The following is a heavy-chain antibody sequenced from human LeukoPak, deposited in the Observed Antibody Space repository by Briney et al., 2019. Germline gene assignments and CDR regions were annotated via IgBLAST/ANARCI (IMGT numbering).Heavy chain of an antibody. CDR1: GFTFSSYS. J-gene: IGHJ4*02. Sequence: AGGSLRLSCAASGFTFSSYSMNWVRQAPGKGLEWVSSISSSSSYIYYADSVKGRFTISRDNYNNTLYLQMNSLRAEDTAVYYCARALYSGSYHVGESDYWGQGTLVTVSS. D-gene: IGHD1-26*01. CDR3: ARALYSGSYHVGESDY. V-gene: IGHV3-21*04. CDR2: ISSSSSYI.